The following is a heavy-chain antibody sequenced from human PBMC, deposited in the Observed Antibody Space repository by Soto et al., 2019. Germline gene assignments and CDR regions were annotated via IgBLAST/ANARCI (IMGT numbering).Heavy chain of an antibody. J-gene: IGHJ4*02. CDR2: ISYSGNT. CDR3: ARLGSYGDLLDY. V-gene: IGHV4-39*01. D-gene: IGHD4-17*01. CDR1: GDSIGRFSYC. Sequence: QLQLQESGPGLVKPSETLSLTCNVSGDSIGRFSYCWVRNRPPPGQGLVWIGSISYSGNTFYNRCFTSRVTISIDASNNQFSLKLGAVTAADTALYDCARLGSYGDLLDYWGQGTLVTVSS.